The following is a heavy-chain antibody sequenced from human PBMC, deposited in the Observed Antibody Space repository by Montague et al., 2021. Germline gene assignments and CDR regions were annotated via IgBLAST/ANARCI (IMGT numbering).Heavy chain of an antibody. D-gene: IGHD6-13*01. CDR2: ANEDGSEK. CDR1: GITFDYYW. J-gene: IGHJ5*01. CDR3: ARDRAAAGS. V-gene: IGHV3-7*01. Sequence: SLRLSCAASGITFDYYWMSWVRQAPGKGLEWVANANEDGSEKNYVDSVRGRFSISRDNTKNSLYLQMNSLRVEDTAVYYCARDRAAAGSWGHGTLVIVSS.